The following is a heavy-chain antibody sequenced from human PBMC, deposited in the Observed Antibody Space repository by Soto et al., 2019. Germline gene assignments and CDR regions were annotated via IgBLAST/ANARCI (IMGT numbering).Heavy chain of an antibody. D-gene: IGHD2-21*02. Sequence: GASVKVSCRASGGTFSSYAISWVRQAPGQGLEWMGGIIPIFGTANYAQKFQGRVTITADESTSTAYMELSSLRSEDTAVYYCARGKYCGGDCYPYYYYGMDVWGQGTTVTV. CDR1: GGTFSSYA. J-gene: IGHJ6*02. V-gene: IGHV1-69*13. CDR3: ARGKYCGGDCYPYYYYGMDV. CDR2: IIPIFGTA.